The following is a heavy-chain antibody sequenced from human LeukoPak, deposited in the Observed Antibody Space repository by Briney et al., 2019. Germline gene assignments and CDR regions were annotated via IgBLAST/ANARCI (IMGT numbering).Heavy chain of an antibody. J-gene: IGHJ6*03. CDR1: GYTLTGYY. CDR3: ARDKQLDWAHYFYYYMDV. Sequence: GASVKVSCKASGYTLTGYYMHWVRPAPERGLGWMGWINPDGGGTNYAQKLQGRVTMTRAPSINTAYMELSRLRSDDTAVYYCARDKQLDWAHYFYYYMDVWGKGTTVSVSS. D-gene: IGHD1-1*01. V-gene: IGHV1-2*02. CDR2: INPDGGGT.